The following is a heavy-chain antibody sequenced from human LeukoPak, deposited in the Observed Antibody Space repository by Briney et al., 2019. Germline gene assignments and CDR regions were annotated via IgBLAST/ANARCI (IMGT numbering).Heavy chain of an antibody. CDR2: SYTGGTT. V-gene: IGHV3-66*01. CDR1: GFTVDNNY. CDR3: AKERGSWSFDY. D-gene: IGHD6-13*01. J-gene: IGHJ4*02. Sequence: GGSLRLSCAASGFTVDNNYMSWVRQAPGKGLEWVSVSYTGGTTNYADSVKGRFTISRDTSKSMLYLQMTSLRAEDTAVYYCAKERGSWSFDYWGQGTLVTVSS.